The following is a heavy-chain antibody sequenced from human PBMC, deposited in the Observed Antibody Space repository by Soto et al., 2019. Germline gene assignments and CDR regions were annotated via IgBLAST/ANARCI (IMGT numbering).Heavy chain of an antibody. CDR1: GFTFSRYG. J-gene: IGHJ4*02. Sequence: WGSLRLSCAASGFTFSRYGMHWVRQAPGKGLEWVAVISYDGSDKYYADSVKGRFTISRDNSKNTLFVQMNSLRAEGTAVYYCAKDFSVLEATGYFDLWGQGTLVTVSS. CDR3: AKDFSVLEATGYFDL. V-gene: IGHV3-30*18. CDR2: ISYDGSDK. D-gene: IGHD1-26*01.